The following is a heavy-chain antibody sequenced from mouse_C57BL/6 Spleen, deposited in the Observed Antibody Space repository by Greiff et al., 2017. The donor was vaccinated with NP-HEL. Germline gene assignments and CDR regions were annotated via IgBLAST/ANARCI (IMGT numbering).Heavy chain of an antibody. CDR2: IWGVGST. CDR1: GFSLTSYG. J-gene: IGHJ3*01. CDR3: ATHDGYFLRFAY. Sequence: VKVVESGPGLVAPSQSLSITCTVSGFSLTSYGVDWVRQSPGKGLEWLGVIWGVGSTHYNSALKSRLSISKDNSKSQVFLKMISLQTDDTAMYYCATHDGYFLRFAYWGQGTLVTVSA. D-gene: IGHD2-3*01. V-gene: IGHV2-6*01.